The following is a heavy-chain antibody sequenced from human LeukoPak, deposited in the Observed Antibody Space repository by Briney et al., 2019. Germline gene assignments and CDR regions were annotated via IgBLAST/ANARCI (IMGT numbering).Heavy chain of an antibody. CDR1: GGTFSSYA. V-gene: IGHV1-69*13. J-gene: IGHJ6*02. D-gene: IGHD5-24*01. Sequence: SVKVSCKASGGTFSSYAISWVRQAPGQGLEWMGGIIPIFGTANYAQKFQGRVTITADESTSTAYMELSSLRSEDTAVYYCAREMLAEMATDYYYGMDVWGQGTTVTVSS. CDR3: AREMLAEMATDYYYGMDV. CDR2: IIPIFGTA.